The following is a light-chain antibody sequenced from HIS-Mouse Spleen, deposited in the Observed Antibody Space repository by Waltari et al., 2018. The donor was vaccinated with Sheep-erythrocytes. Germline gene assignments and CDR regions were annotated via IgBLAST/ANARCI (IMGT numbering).Light chain of an antibody. V-gene: IGLV2-23*01. J-gene: IGLJ3*02. Sequence: QSALTQPASVSGSPGQSITISCTGTSSAVGRYNLVSWYPQHPGKAPKLMIDEGSQRPSGVSNRFSGSKSGNTASLTISGLQAEDEADYYCCSYAGSSTPWVFGGGTKLTVL. CDR2: EGS. CDR1: SSAVGRYNL. CDR3: CSYAGSSTPWV.